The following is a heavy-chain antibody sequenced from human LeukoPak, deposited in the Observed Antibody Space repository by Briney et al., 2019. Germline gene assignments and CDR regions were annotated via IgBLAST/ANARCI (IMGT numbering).Heavy chain of an antibody. Sequence: ASVKVSCKASGGTFSSYAISWVRQAPGQGLEWMGWMNPNSGNTGYAQKFQGRVTMTRNTSISTAYMELSSLRSEDTAVYYCARGHGSSWFDYWGQGTLVTVSS. V-gene: IGHV1-8*02. D-gene: IGHD6-13*01. J-gene: IGHJ4*02. CDR3: ARGHGSSWFDY. CDR2: MNPNSGNT. CDR1: GGTFSSYA.